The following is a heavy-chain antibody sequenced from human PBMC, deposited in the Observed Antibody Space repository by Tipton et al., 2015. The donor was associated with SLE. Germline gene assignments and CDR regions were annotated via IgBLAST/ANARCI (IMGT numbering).Heavy chain of an antibody. D-gene: IGHD3-22*01. V-gene: IGHV4-59*01. Sequence: TLSLTCTVSGDSISRYYWSWIRQPPGKGLEWIGYIYFSGSTNYNPSLKSRITISLDPSKNQFSLKLNSVTAADTAVYYCARDSSGYYWFDPWGQGTLVTVSS. CDR1: GDSISRYY. CDR2: IYFSGST. J-gene: IGHJ5*02. CDR3: ARDSSGYYWFDP.